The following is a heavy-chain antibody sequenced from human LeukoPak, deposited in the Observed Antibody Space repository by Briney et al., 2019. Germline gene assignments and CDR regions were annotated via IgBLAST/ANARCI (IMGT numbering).Heavy chain of an antibody. CDR2: ISYDGSNK. CDR1: GFTFSSYA. D-gene: IGHD5-18*01. J-gene: IGHJ4*02. V-gene: IGHV3-30-3*01. Sequence: GGSLRLSCAASGFTFSSYAMHWVRQAPGKGLEWVAVISYDGSNKYYADSVKGRFTISRDNSKNTLYLQMNSLRAEDTAVYYCAREKAMAFDYWGQGTLVTVSS. CDR3: AREKAMAFDY.